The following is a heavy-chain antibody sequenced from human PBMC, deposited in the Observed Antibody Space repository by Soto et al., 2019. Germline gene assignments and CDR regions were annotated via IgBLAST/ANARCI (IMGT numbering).Heavy chain of an antibody. CDR2: IIPFLNLS. D-gene: IGHD3-16*01. CDR1: GDVFSTDT. Sequence: QVVLLQSGADVKEPGSSVNISCKTFGDVFSTDTINWVRQAPGQGRLWMGSIIPFLNLSNIEPTFMDRLSSTADESPGTASRKLRDLTREDTAIYFCATLGAENDHWGHGTRLTV. CDR3: ATLGAENDH. J-gene: IGHJ5*02. V-gene: IGHV1-69*09.